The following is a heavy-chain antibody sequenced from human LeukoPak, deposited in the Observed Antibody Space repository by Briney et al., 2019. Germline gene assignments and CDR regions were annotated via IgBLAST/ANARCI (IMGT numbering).Heavy chain of an antibody. D-gene: IGHD3-10*01. CDR2: INQDGSEK. CDR1: GFTFRSYW. CDR3: ARDSSPLRGIDAFDM. Sequence: GGSLRLSCPASGFTFRSYWMAWVRQAPGKGLEWVANINQDGSEKFYVDSVKGGFTISRDNAKNSLYLQMNSLRAEDTAVYYCARDSSPLRGIDAFDMWGQGTMVTVSS. V-gene: IGHV3-7*05. J-gene: IGHJ3*02.